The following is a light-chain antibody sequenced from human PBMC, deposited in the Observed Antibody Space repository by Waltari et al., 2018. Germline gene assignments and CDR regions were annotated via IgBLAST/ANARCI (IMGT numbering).Light chain of an antibody. J-gene: IGKJ5*01. CDR3: QQLNSYPRIT. CDR2: AAS. V-gene: IGKV1-9*01. CDR1: QGISSY. Sequence: DIQLTQSPSFLSASVGARVTITCRASQGISSYLAWYQQKPGKAPKLLIYAASTLQSGVPSRFSGSGSGTEFTLTISSLQPEDFATYYCQQLNSYPRITFGQGTRLEIK.